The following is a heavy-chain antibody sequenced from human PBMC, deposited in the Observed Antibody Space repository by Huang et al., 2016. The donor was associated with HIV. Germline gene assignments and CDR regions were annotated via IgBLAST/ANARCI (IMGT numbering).Heavy chain of an antibody. CDR1: GGSCSGYY. CDR2: INHRART. J-gene: IGHJ3*02. V-gene: IGHV4-34*01. Sequence: QVQLQQWGAGLLKPSETLSLTCAVYGGSCSGYYWSWIRQSPGKGLEWIGEINHRARTTYNPSLKRRLTISVDTSKNQFSLMLSSVTAADTAVYYCAREWMMSWLDDHDAFDIWGQGTMVTVSS. CDR3: AREWMMSWLDDHDAFDI. D-gene: IGHD1-1*01.